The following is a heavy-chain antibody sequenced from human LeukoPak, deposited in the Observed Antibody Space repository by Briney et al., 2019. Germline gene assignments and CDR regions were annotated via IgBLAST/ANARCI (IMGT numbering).Heavy chain of an antibody. J-gene: IGHJ4*02. CDR3: ARVIAVAGGSYYFDY. CDR2: INHSGST. V-gene: IGHV4-34*01. Sequence: SETLSLTCAVYGGSFSGYYWSWIRQPPGKGLEWIGEINHSGSTNYNPSLKSRVTISVDTSKNQFSLKLSSVTAADTAVYYCARVIAVAGGSYYFDYCGQGTLVTVSS. CDR1: GGSFSGYY. D-gene: IGHD6-19*01.